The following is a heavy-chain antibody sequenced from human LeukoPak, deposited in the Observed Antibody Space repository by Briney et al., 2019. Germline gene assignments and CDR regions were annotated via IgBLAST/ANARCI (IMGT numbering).Heavy chain of an antibody. CDR3: ARRAIIQGTSALDF. CDR2: IYPRDSTT. V-gene: IGHV5-51*01. CDR1: GYRFTNDW. J-gene: IGHJ4*02. D-gene: IGHD1-26*01. Sequence: GESLKISCKTSGYRFTNDWIGWVRQMPGKGLEWMGIIYPRDSTTRYSPAFEGQVTISVDKSITTAYLQWSSLKASDSAMYYCARRAIIQGTSALDFWGQGPLVTVSS.